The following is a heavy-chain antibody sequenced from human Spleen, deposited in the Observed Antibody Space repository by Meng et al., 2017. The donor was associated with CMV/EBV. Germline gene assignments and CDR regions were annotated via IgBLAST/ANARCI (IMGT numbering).Heavy chain of an antibody. D-gene: IGHD2/OR15-2a*01. CDR3: ARLSAYNSRTY. J-gene: IGHJ4*02. V-gene: IGHV4-38-2*02. CDR2: IYHSGST. CDR1: GYSISSGYY. Sequence: SETLSLTCTVSGYSISSGYYWGWIRQPPGKGLEWIGSIYHSGSTYYNPSLKSRVTISLDTSKNQFSVKLTSVTAADTAVYYCARLSAYNSRTYWGQGTLVTVSS.